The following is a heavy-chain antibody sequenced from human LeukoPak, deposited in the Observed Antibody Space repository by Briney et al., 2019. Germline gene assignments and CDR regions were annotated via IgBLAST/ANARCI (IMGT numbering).Heavy chain of an antibody. Sequence: GGSLRLSCAASGFTFSSYSMNWVRRAPGKGLEWVSSISSSSSYIYYADSVKGRFTISRDNAKNSLYLQMNSLRAEDTAVYYCASLGGSGWSVGGYYYGMDVWGQGTTVTVSS. V-gene: IGHV3-21*01. J-gene: IGHJ6*02. D-gene: IGHD6-19*01. CDR2: ISSSSSYI. CDR3: ASLGGSGWSVGGYYYGMDV. CDR1: GFTFSSYS.